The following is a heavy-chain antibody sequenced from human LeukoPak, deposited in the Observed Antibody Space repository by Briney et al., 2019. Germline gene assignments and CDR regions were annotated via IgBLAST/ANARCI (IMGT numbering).Heavy chain of an antibody. J-gene: IGHJ6*03. Sequence: SVKVSCKASGGTFSSYAISWVRQAPGQGLEWMGGIIPIFGTANYAQKFQGRVTITTDESTSTAYMELSSLRSEDTAVYYCARLTAGMDYYYYTDVWGKGTTVTVSS. V-gene: IGHV1-69*05. CDR2: IIPIFGTA. D-gene: IGHD6-19*01. CDR3: ARLTAGMDYYYYTDV. CDR1: GGTFSSYA.